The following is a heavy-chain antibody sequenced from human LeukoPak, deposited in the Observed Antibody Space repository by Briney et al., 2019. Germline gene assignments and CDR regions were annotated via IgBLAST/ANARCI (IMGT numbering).Heavy chain of an antibody. V-gene: IGHV4-34*01. CDR3: ARGGIHRPDDY. J-gene: IGHJ4*02. Sequence: SETLSLTCAAYGGSFSGYYWSWIRQPPGKGLEWIGEINHSGSTNYNPSLKSRVTISVDTSKNQFSLKLNSVTAADTAVYYCARGGIHRPDDYWGQGTLVTVSS. CDR2: INHSGST. D-gene: IGHD2-2*01. CDR1: GGSFSGYY.